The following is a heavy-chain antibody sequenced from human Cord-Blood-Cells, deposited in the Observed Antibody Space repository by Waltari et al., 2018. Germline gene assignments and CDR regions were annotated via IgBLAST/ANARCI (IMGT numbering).Heavy chain of an antibody. CDR3: ARDSGDYVWGSYRYFDY. J-gene: IGHJ4*02. V-gene: IGHV3-21*01. CDR1: GFTFSSYS. D-gene: IGHD3-16*02. Sequence: EVQLVESGGGLVKPGWSLRLSCAASGFTFSSYSMNWVRQAPGKGLGWVSSISSSSSYIYYADSVKGRFTISRDNAKNSLYLQMNSLRAEDTAVYYCARDSGDYVWGSYRYFDYWGQGTLVTVSS. CDR2: ISSSSSYI.